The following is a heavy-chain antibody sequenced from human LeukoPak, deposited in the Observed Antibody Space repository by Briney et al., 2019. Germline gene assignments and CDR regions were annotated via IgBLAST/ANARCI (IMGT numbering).Heavy chain of an antibody. CDR2: INPNSGGT. CDR3: AREQQRVSDAFDI. CDR1: GYTFTGYY. D-gene: IGHD6-6*01. J-gene: IGHJ3*02. Sequence: ASVKVSCKASGYTFTGYYMHWVRQAPGQGLEWMGWINPNSGGTNYAQKFQGRVSMTRDTSISTVYMELSRLRSHYTAVYYCAREQQRVSDAFDIWGQGTMVTVSS. V-gene: IGHV1-2*02.